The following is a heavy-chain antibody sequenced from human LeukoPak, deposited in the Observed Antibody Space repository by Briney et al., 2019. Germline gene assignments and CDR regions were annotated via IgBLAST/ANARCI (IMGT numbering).Heavy chain of an antibody. Sequence: GGSLRLSCATSGYTDRSNYMNWVRQTPGKGLQWVSIIYSGGSTYYADSVRGRFISSRDDSKDTMYLQMNNLRAEDTALHYCVRDDDFGFDHWGQGTLVTVSS. V-gene: IGHV3-66*01. CDR3: VRDDDFGFDH. D-gene: IGHD3-3*01. J-gene: IGHJ4*02. CDR2: IYSGGST. CDR1: GYTDRSNY.